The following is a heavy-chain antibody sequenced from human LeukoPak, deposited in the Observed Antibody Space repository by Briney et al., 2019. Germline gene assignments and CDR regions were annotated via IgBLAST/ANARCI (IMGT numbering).Heavy chain of an antibody. CDR1: GFSFSRYA. D-gene: IGHD3-22*01. V-gene: IGHV3-23*01. Sequence: GGSLRLACAASGFSFSRYAMNWVRQAPGKGLEWVSAISGSGGSTYYADSVKGRFTISRDNSKNTLYLQMNSLRAEDTAVYYCAKKRYYYDSSGYSIDYWGQGTLVTVSS. CDR2: ISGSGGST. CDR3: AKKRYYYDSSGYSIDY. J-gene: IGHJ4*02.